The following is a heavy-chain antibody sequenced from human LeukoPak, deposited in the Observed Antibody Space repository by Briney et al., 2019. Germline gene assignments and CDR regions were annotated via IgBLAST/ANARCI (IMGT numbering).Heavy chain of an antibody. CDR1: GYTFTTNY. Sequence: GASVKVSCKASGYTFTTNYIHWVRQAPGQGLEWMGGIIPIFGTANYAQKFQGRVTITADESTSTAYMELSSLRFEDTAVYYCARGGIMRYYFDCWGQGTLVTVSS. CDR2: IIPIFGTA. D-gene: IGHD3-16*01. J-gene: IGHJ4*02. V-gene: IGHV1-69*13. CDR3: ARGGIMRYYFDC.